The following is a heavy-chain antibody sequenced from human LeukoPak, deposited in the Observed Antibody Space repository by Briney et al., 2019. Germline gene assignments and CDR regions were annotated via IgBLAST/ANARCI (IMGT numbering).Heavy chain of an antibody. V-gene: IGHV4-34*01. Sequence: SETLSLTCGVDGGSFTASYWSWIRQSPGKGLEWIGEIHHAGDTNYNPSLKSRVTIALDIYRAQFSLNLKSVTAADTAVYYCARVTGGGNVAYWYFDLWGRGTLVTVSS. J-gene: IGHJ2*01. D-gene: IGHD4-23*01. CDR2: IHHAGDT. CDR1: GGSFTASY. CDR3: ARVTGGGNVAYWYFDL.